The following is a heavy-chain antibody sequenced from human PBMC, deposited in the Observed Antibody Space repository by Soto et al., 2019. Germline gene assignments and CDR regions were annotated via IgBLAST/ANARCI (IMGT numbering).Heavy chain of an antibody. D-gene: IGHD3-16*01. Sequence: SETLSLTCSVSGDSVSSGDYYWSWIRQPPGKGLEWIGHVYFSGCTNYIPSLKSRLTMSVDTAKNPFSLKLNSVTAPDTAVYYCERIPVDTYMIHWSDPWGQGTQVTVSS. J-gene: IGHJ5*02. CDR1: GDSVSSGDYY. CDR2: VYFSGCT. V-gene: IGHV4-61*08. CDR3: ERIPVDTYMIHWSDP.